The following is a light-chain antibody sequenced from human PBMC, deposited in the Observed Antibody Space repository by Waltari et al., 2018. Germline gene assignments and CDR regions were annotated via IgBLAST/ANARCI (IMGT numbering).Light chain of an antibody. CDR3: QHYVSLPVT. CDR2: DAS. V-gene: IGKV3-11*01. Sequence: EIVLTQSPATLSLSPGERATLSCRASQSVSNYLGWYQQKPGQAPRLLIYDASNRATGIPARFSGSGSGTDFTLTINSLEPEDFAVYYCQHYVSLPVTFGQGTKVEIK. J-gene: IGKJ1*01. CDR1: QSVSNY.